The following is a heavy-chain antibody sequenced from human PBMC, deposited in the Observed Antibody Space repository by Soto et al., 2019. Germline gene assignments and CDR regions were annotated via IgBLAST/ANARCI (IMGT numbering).Heavy chain of an antibody. CDR2: IYPGDSDT. D-gene: IGHD3-16*01. CDR1: GYNFIDYW. V-gene: IGHV5-51*01. CDR3: ARPRGTLDYYYYGMDV. Sequence: ESLKNCWNGFGYNFIDYWGGRVLQMTEKGLEWMGIIYPGDSDTRYSPSFQGQVTISADKSISTAYLQWSSLKASDTAMYFCARPRGTLDYYYYGMDVCAQGTMVTV. J-gene: IGHJ6*02.